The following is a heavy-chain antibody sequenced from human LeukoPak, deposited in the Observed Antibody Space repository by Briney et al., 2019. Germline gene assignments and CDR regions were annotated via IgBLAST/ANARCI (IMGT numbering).Heavy chain of an antibody. CDR1: GYTFTGYY. CDR2: ISPYNGNT. Sequence: ASVKVSCKASGYTFTGYYMHWVRQAPGQGLEWMGWISPYNGNTDYSQKLQGRLTMTTDTSTSTAYMELRSLRSDDTAIYYCAKDRITSGGCFDPWGQGTLVTVSS. CDR3: AKDRITSGGCFDP. D-gene: IGHD2-2*01. J-gene: IGHJ5*02. V-gene: IGHV1-18*04.